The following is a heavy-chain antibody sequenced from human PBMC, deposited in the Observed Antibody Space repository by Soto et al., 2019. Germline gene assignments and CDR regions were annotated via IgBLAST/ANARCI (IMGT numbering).Heavy chain of an antibody. J-gene: IGHJ4*02. CDR2: IFSNDEK. D-gene: IGHD3-3*01. Sequence: QVTLKESGPVLVKPTETLTLTCTVSGFSLSNARMGVSWIRQPPGKALEWLAHIFSNDEKSYSTSLKSRLTISKDTSKSQVVLTMTNMDPVDTATYYCARIFVTPYYDFWSPGPFDYWGQGTLVTVSS. CDR1: GFSLSNARMG. V-gene: IGHV2-26*01. CDR3: ARIFVTPYYDFWSPGPFDY.